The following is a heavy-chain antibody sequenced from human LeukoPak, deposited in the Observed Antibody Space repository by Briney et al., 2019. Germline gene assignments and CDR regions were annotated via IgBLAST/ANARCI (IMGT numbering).Heavy chain of an antibody. CDR1: GGSISSYY. CDR2: IYYSGSI. V-gene: IGHV4-59*01. J-gene: IGHJ4*02. CDR3: ARAITYCSGGSCPTSGDFDY. D-gene: IGHD2-15*01. Sequence: SETLSLTCTVSGGSISSYYWSWIRQPPGKGLEWIGYIYYSGSINYNPSLKSRVTISVDTSKNQFSLKLSSVTAADTAVYYCARAITYCSGGSCPTSGDFDYWGQGTLVTVSS.